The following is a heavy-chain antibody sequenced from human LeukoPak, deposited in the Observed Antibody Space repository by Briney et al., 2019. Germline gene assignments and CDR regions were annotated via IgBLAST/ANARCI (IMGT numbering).Heavy chain of an antibody. D-gene: IGHD2-15*01. CDR1: GFTFSSYY. J-gene: IGHJ4*02. CDR2: VSNSGTFI. Sequence: PGGSLRLSCAGFGFTFSSYYMNWVRQAPGKGLEWVSSVSNSGTFIYTADSLKGRFTISRDNAKNSLYLQMNSLRAEDTAVYYCARAPAYCTGGNCYLFYFDFWGQGTLVTVSS. V-gene: IGHV3-21*01. CDR3: ARAPAYCTGGNCYLFYFDF.